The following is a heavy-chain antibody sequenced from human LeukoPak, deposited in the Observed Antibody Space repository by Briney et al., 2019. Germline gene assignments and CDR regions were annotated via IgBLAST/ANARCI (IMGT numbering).Heavy chain of an antibody. CDR1: GFTFSSYG. V-gene: IGHV3-30*18. Sequence: GRSLRLSCAASGFTFSSYGMHWVRQALGKGLEWVAVISYDGSNKYYADSVKGRFTISRDNSKNTLYLQMNSLRAEDTAVYYCAKGYDSSGYYYFDYWGQGTLVTVSS. CDR2: ISYDGSNK. D-gene: IGHD3-22*01. J-gene: IGHJ4*02. CDR3: AKGYDSSGYYYFDY.